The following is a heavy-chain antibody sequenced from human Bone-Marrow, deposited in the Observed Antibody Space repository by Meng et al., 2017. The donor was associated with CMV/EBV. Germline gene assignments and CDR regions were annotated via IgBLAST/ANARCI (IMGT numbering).Heavy chain of an antibody. J-gene: IGHJ5*02. CDR1: GFSLSASGVG. Sequence: SGPTLVKPTQTLTLTCTFSGFSLSASGVGVGWIRQPPGKALEWLALIYWNDDKRYSPSLKSRLTITKDTSKNQVVLTMTNMDPVDTATYYGAHDSGEQLVFDPWGQGTLVTVYS. CDR3: AHDSGEQLVFDP. CDR2: IYWNDDK. V-gene: IGHV2-5*01. D-gene: IGHD6-6*01.